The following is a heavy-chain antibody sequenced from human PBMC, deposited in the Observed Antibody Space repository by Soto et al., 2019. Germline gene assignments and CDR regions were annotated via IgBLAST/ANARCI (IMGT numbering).Heavy chain of an antibody. D-gene: IGHD3-16*01. Sequence: SEPLSLTCSVSGGSISSYYWNWLRQPPGKGLEWIGYIYYSGSTNYNPSLKSRVTISADTSKNQFSLRLSSVTAADTAVYYCARDYYDTTQYFDHWGQGTLVTVS. CDR1: GGSISSYY. CDR2: IYYSGST. J-gene: IGHJ4*02. CDR3: ARDYYDTTQYFDH. V-gene: IGHV4-59*01.